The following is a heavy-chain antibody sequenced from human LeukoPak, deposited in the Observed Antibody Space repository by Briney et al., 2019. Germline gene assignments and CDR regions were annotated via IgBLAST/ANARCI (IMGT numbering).Heavy chain of an antibody. CDR2: INPNSGGT. J-gene: IGHJ5*02. Sequence: GASVKVSCKASGYTFTVYYMHWVRQAPGHGLEWMGWINPNSGGTNYAQKFQGRVTMTRDTSISTAYMELSRLRSDDTAVYYCARDQNPYYYGSGSYSFDPWGQGTLVTVSS. V-gene: IGHV1-2*02. D-gene: IGHD3-10*01. CDR1: GYTFTVYY. CDR3: ARDQNPYYYGSGSYSFDP.